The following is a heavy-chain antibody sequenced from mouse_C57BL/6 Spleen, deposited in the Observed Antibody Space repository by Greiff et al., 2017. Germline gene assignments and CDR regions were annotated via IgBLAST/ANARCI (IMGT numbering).Heavy chain of an antibody. CDR3: AREDYYGKGV. Sequence: EVQVVESGPGLVKPSQSLSLTCSVTGYSITSGYYWNWIRQFPGNKLEWMGYISYDGSNNYNPSLKNRISITRDTSKNQFFLKLNSVTTEDTATYYCAREDYYGKGVWGTGTTVTVSS. J-gene: IGHJ1*03. V-gene: IGHV3-6*01. CDR2: ISYDGSN. D-gene: IGHD1-1*01. CDR1: GYSITSGYY.